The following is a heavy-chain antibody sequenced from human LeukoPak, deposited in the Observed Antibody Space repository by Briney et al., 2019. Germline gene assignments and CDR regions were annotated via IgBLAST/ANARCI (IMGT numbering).Heavy chain of an antibody. J-gene: IGHJ5*02. Sequence: GGSLKLSCVASGFTFSGSAVHWVRQSSGKGLEWVGHIDKKDNLYATAYAESVKGRLTISRDDSKDTAFLHMDSLKTEDTALYYCTRDRGTYNWFHPWGQETLVTVSS. CDR3: TRDRGTYNWFHP. V-gene: IGHV3-73*01. CDR1: GFTFSGSA. D-gene: IGHD2-15*01. CDR2: IDKKDNLYAT.